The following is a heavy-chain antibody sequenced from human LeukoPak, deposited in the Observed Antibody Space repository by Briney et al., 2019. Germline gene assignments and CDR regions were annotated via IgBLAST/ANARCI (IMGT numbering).Heavy chain of an antibody. D-gene: IGHD2-21*01. CDR1: GFTLSSYW. V-gene: IGHV3-74*01. Sequence: GGSLRLSCAASGFTLSSYWMHWVRQAPGKGLVWVSRINTDGSSTSYADSVKGRFTISRDNAKNTLYLQMNSLRAEDTAVYYCARSRKPNSPLDNWFDPWGQGTLVTVSS. CDR3: ARSRKPNSPLDNWFDP. CDR2: INTDGSST. J-gene: IGHJ5*02.